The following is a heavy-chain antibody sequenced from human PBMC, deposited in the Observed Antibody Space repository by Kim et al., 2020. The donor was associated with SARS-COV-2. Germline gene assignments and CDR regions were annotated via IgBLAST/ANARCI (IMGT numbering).Heavy chain of an antibody. D-gene: IGHD5-12*01. J-gene: IGHJ3*02. CDR2: LSTGGAGT. CDR3: ARGRDGYNYNAFDI. V-gene: IGHV3-23*01. CDR1: GFSFSNSV. Sequence: GGSLRLSCAASGFSFSNSVMRWVRQAPGKGLEWVSALSTGGAGTYYADSVKGRFTISRDNSKNTLYLQMDNLRAEDTALYYCARGRDGYNYNAFDIWGQGTMVTVSS.